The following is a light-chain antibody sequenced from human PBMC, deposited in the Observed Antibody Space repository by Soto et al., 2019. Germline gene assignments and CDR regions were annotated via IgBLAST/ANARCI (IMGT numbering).Light chain of an antibody. CDR1: QSVSSY. Sequence: EIVLTQSPATLSLSPGERATLSCRASQSVSSYLAWYQQKPGQAPRLLIYDASNRATGIPARFSGSGSGTDFTLTSSSLEPDDFAVYYCQQRSNWLLTFGGGTKVEIK. V-gene: IGKV3-11*01. CDR2: DAS. J-gene: IGKJ4*01. CDR3: QQRSNWLLT.